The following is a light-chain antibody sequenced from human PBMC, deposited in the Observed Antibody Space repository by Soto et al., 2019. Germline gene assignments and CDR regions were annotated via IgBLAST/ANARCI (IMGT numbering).Light chain of an antibody. CDR2: DAS. J-gene: IGKJ1*01. Sequence: QMTQSPSTLSVSRGERATLSCRASQSISSCLAWYQQKPGKAPKLLIYDASNLETGVPSRFSGSGSGTDFTFTISSLQPEDIATYYCQQFDNLPSWTFGQGTKVDIK. CDR3: QQFDNLPSWT. V-gene: IGKV1-33*01. CDR1: QSISSC.